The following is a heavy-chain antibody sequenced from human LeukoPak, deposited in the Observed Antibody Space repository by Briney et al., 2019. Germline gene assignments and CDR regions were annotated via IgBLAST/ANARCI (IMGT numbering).Heavy chain of an antibody. CDR1: GGTFSSYA. V-gene: IGHV1-69*01. D-gene: IGHD2-2*01. CDR3: ARHSSVPAATEYWYFDL. CDR2: IIPIFGTA. Sequence: GASVKVSCKASGGTFSSYAISWVRQAPGQGLEWMGGIIPIFGTANYAQKFQGRVTITADESTSTAYMELSSLRSEDAAVYYCARHSSVPAATEYWYFDLWGRGTLDTVSS. J-gene: IGHJ2*01.